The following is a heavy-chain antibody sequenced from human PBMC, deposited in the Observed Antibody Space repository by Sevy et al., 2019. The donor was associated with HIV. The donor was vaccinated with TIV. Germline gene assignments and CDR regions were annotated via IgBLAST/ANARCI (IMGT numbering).Heavy chain of an antibody. J-gene: IGHJ4*02. V-gene: IGHV3-7*01. CDR1: GFTFSSFY. CDR2: INQDANEK. CDR3: ARGRYCVDGSCYVDY. D-gene: IGHD2-15*01. Sequence: GGSLRLSCAASGFTFSSFYMTWVRQAPGKGLEWVATINQDANEKYYVDSVKGRFTISRDNAKNSLYLQMNSLRAEDTAVYYCARGRYCVDGSCYVDYWGQGTLVTVSS.